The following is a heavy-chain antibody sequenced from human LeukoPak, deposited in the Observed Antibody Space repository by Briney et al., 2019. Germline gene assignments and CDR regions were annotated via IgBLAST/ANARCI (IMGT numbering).Heavy chain of an antibody. J-gene: IGHJ6*02. CDR2: ISGSGGST. CDR1: GFTFSSYA. Sequence: GGSLRLSCAASGFTFSSYAMSWVRQAPGKGLEWVSAISGSGGSTYYADSVKGRFTISRDNSKNTLYLQMNSLRAEDTAVYYCARDPTPITTVSYGMDVWGQGTTVTVSS. CDR3: ARDPTPITTVSYGMDV. V-gene: IGHV3-23*01. D-gene: IGHD4-17*01.